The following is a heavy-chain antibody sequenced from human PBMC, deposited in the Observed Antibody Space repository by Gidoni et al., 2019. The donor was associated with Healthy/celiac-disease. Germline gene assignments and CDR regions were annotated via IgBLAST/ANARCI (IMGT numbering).Heavy chain of an antibody. J-gene: IGHJ4*02. CDR1: GGTFSSYA. CDR3: AGDYYDSRGF. D-gene: IGHD3-22*01. V-gene: IGHV1-69*04. CDR2: ISPILGIA. Sequence: QVQLVQSLAEVQKPWSSVQLSCMAFGGTFSSYATSWVRQGPGQGLEWMGRISPILGIANDAQKFQGRVTITENRATSTAYREVNSLGCEETGGYYCAGDYYDSRGFWGQGTLVTVSS.